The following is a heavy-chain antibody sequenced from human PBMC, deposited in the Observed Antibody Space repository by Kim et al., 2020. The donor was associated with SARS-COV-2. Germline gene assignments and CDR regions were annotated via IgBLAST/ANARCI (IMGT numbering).Heavy chain of an antibody. CDR3: ARDGKLERPGNWFDP. D-gene: IGHD1-1*01. CDR1: GYTFTSYY. Sequence: ASVKVSCKASGYTFTSYYMHWVRQAPGQGLEWMGIINPSGGSTSYAQKFQGRVTMTRDTSTSTVYMELSSLRSEDTAVYYCARDGKLERPGNWFDPWGQGTLVTVSS. J-gene: IGHJ5*02. CDR2: INPSGGST. V-gene: IGHV1-46*01.